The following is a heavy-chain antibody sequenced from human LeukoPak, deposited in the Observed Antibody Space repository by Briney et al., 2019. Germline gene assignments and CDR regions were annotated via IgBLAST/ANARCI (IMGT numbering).Heavy chain of an antibody. D-gene: IGHD1-26*01. CDR2: INDDGSTT. CDR3: ARGPAANSGNYYVGDY. V-gene: IGHV3-74*01. CDR1: GFTFSSYG. Sequence: QPGGSLRLSCAASGFTFSSYGMSWVRQAPGKGLVWVSRINDDGSTTSYADSVKGRFTISRDNAKNTLYLQMNSLRAEDTAVYYCARGPAANSGNYYVGDYWGQGTLVTVSS. J-gene: IGHJ4*02.